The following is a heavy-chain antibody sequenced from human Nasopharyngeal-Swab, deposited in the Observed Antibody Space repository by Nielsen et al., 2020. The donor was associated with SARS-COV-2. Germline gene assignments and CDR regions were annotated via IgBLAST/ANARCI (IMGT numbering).Heavy chain of an antibody. CDR3: ARGSLRFLEWSYYYYYMDV. Sequence: VKVSCQASGYTFTSYYMHWVRQAPGQGLEWMGIINPSGGSTSYAQKFQGRVTMTRDTSTSTVYMELSSLRSEDTAVYYCARGSLRFLEWSYYYYYMDVWGKGTTVTVSS. V-gene: IGHV1-46*01. D-gene: IGHD3-3*01. CDR2: INPSGGST. J-gene: IGHJ6*03. CDR1: GYTFTSYY.